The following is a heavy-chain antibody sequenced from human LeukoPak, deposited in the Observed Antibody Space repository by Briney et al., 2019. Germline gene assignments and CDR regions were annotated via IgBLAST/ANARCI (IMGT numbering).Heavy chain of an antibody. CDR2: ISHSGANT. V-gene: IGHV3-23*01. CDR1: GFTFSDSA. J-gene: IGHJ4*02. CDR3: ARGGDNYYDSSGYSGY. D-gene: IGHD3-22*01. Sequence: GGSLRLSCAASGFTFSDSAMDWVRQAPGKGLEWVSLISHSGANTFYADSVKGRFSVSRDNSKNTMYLQMNSLRAEDTAVYYCARGGDNYYDSSGYSGYWGQGTLVTVSS.